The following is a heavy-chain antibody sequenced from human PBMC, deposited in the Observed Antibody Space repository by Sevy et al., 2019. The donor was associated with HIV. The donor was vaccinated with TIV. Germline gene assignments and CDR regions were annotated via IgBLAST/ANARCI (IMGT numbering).Heavy chain of an antibody. D-gene: IGHD3-10*01. Sequence: GGSLRLSCAASGFTFSSYAMSWVRQAPGKGLEWVSAISGSGGSTYYADSVKGRFTISRDNSKNTLYLQMNSLRAEDTAVYYCANRKRYYGSGSYGDYWGQRTLVTVSS. V-gene: IGHV3-23*01. CDR1: GFTFSSYA. CDR3: ANRKRYYGSGSYGDY. J-gene: IGHJ4*02. CDR2: ISGSGGST.